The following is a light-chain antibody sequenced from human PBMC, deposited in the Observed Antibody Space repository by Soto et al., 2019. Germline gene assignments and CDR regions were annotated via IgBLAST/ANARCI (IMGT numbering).Light chain of an antibody. CDR2: GAS. J-gene: IGKJ1*01. CDR3: QQCDRSPWT. CDR1: QTINSNY. V-gene: IGKV3-20*01. Sequence: EIVLTQSPGTPSLSPGERATLSCRASQTINSNYLVWFQQKPGQAPRLLIYGASSRATGIPDRFSGSGSGTDFTLTISSLEPEDFAVYYCQQCDRSPWTFGQGTKVEIK.